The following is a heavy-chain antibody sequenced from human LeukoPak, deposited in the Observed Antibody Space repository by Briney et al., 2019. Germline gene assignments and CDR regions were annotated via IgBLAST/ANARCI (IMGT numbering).Heavy chain of an antibody. V-gene: IGHV1-69*04. CDR3: ARGLALRGIYYYYDMDV. J-gene: IGHJ6*02. Sequence: GASVKVSCKASGGTFSSYAISWVRQAPGQGLEWMGRIIPIFGIANYAQKFQGRVTISADKSTSTAYMELSSLRSEDTAVYYCARGLALRGIYYYYDMDVRGQGTTVTVSS. D-gene: IGHD3-3*02. CDR2: IIPIFGIA. CDR1: GGTFSSYA.